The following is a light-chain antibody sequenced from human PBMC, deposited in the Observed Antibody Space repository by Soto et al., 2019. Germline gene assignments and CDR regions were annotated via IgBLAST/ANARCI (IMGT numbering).Light chain of an antibody. Sequence: QSVLTQPHSASGTPGPRVTISCSGSSSNIGSNTVNWYQQLPGTAPKLLIYSNNQRPSGVPDRFSGSKSGTSASLAISGLQSEDEADYYRAAWDDSLNGYVFGPGTKVTVL. J-gene: IGLJ1*01. CDR1: SSNIGSNT. CDR3: AAWDDSLNGYV. V-gene: IGLV1-44*01. CDR2: SNN.